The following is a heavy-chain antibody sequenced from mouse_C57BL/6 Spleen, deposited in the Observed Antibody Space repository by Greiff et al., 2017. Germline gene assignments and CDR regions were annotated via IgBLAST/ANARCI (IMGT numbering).Heavy chain of an antibody. CDR3: TIYGSSGVYFDY. V-gene: IGHV6-6*01. Sequence: EVKLMESGGGLVQPGGSMKLSCAASGFTFSDAWMDWVRQSPEKGLEWVAEIRNKANNHATYYAESVKGRFTISRDDSKSSVYLQMNSLRAEDTGIYYCTIYGSSGVYFDYWGQGTTLTVSS. J-gene: IGHJ2*01. CDR2: IRNKANNHAT. D-gene: IGHD1-1*01. CDR1: GFTFSDAW.